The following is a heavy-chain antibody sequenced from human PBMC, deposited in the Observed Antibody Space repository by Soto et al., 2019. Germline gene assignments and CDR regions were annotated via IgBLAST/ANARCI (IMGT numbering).Heavy chain of an antibody. Sequence: GGSRRRSWAASGFTFSRYAMHWVRQAPGKGLGWVAVISYDGSNRYYADSVKGRFTISRDKSKNTRYLQMNSLRAEDTAVYYCARDRAAFYYYYGMDVWGQGTTVTVSS. CDR2: ISYDGSNR. CDR3: ARDRAAFYYYYGMDV. CDR1: GFTFSRYA. D-gene: IGHD6-25*01. J-gene: IGHJ6*02. V-gene: IGHV3-30-3*01.